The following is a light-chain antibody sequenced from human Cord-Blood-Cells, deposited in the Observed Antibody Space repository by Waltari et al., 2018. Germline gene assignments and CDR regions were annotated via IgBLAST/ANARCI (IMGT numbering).Light chain of an antibody. J-gene: IGKJ2*01. Sequence: DIQMTQSPSTLSASVGDRVTITCRASQSSSSWLAWYQQKPGKAPNLLICYASSLESGVPSRFSGSGSGTEFTLTISSLQPDDFATYYCQQYNSYSPYTFGQGTKLEIK. CDR3: QQYNSYSPYT. V-gene: IGKV1-5*01. CDR2: YAS. CDR1: QSSSSW.